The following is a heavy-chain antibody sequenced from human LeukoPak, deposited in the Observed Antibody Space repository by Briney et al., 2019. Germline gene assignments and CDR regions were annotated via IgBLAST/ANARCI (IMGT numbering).Heavy chain of an antibody. D-gene: IGHD2-2*01. Sequence: PGESLNISCKGSGYSFTSSWIGWVRQMPGKGLEWMGIIYPGDSDTRYNPPFQGQVTISADKSISTTYLQWSSLKASDTAIYYCAKHHCSSTTCYTYYFEYWGQGTRVTVSS. V-gene: IGHV5-51*01. J-gene: IGHJ4*02. CDR3: AKHHCSSTTCYTYYFEY. CDR1: GYSFTSSW. CDR2: IYPGDSDT.